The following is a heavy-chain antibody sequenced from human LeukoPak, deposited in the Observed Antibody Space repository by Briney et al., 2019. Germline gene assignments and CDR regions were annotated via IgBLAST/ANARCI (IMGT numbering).Heavy chain of an antibody. CDR3: AKHGGFWSGYYFHYYYYYYMDV. D-gene: IGHD3-3*01. CDR1: GFTFSSYA. J-gene: IGHJ6*03. CDR2: ISGSGGST. Sequence: GGSLRLSCAASGFTFSSYAMSWVRQAPGKGLEWVSAISGSGGSTYYADSVKGRFTISRDNSKSTLYLQMNSLRAEDTAVYYCAKHGGFWSGYYFHYYYYYYMDVWGKGTTVTVSS. V-gene: IGHV3-23*01.